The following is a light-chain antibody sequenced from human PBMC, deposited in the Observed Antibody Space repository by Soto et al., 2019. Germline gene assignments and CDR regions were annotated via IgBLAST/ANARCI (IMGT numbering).Light chain of an antibody. V-gene: IGKV1-39*01. CDR2: AAS. CDR1: QIISSY. Sequence: DIQMTQSPSSLSASVGDRVTITCRASQIISSYLNGYQQKPGKAPKHLIYAASSLQSGVPSRFIGSGSGTDFTLTISSRQPEDFATYYCQQLNSYPFTFGQGTQLEIK. CDR3: QQLNSYPFT. J-gene: IGKJ5*01.